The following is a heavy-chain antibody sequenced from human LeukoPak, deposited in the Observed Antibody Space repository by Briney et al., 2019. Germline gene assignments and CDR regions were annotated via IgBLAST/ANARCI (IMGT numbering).Heavy chain of an antibody. D-gene: IGHD2-15*01. V-gene: IGHV1-2*02. J-gene: IGHJ4*02. CDR1: GYTFTGYY. Sequence: GASVKVSCKASGYTFTGYYMHWVRQAPGQGLEWMGWINPNSGGTNYAQKFQGRVTMTRDTSISTAYMELSRLRSDDTAVYYCARETGYCSGGSCKKGFDYWGQGTLVTVSS. CDR3: ARETGYCSGGSCKKGFDY. CDR2: INPNSGGT.